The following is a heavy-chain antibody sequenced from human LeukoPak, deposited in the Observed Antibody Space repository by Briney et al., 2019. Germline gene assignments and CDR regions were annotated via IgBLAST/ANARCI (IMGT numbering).Heavy chain of an antibody. D-gene: IGHD3-22*01. Sequence: GGSLRLSCAASGFTFSSYSMNWVRQAPGKGLEWVSYISSSSSTIYYADSVKGRFTISRDNAKNSLYLQMNSLRAEDTAVYYCAREEGPYYYDSSGYYYSILRRTPYYGMDVWGQGTTVTVSS. CDR2: ISSSSSTI. CDR3: AREEGPYYYDSSGYYYSILRRTPYYGMDV. J-gene: IGHJ6*02. CDR1: GFTFSSYS. V-gene: IGHV3-48*01.